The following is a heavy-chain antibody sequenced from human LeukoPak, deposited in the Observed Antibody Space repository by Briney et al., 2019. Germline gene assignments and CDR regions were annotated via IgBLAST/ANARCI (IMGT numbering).Heavy chain of an antibody. V-gene: IGHV4-34*01. J-gene: IGHJ6*03. Sequence: ETLSLICAVYVGPFSGYYWSWIRQPPGKGLVWIGEINYSGSTNYNPSLKSRVTISVDTSKNQSSLKLSSVTGADTAVYYCARLPKKGYYYYMDVWGKGTTVTVSS. CDR3: ARLPKKGYYYYMDV. CDR1: VGPFSGYY. CDR2: INYSGST.